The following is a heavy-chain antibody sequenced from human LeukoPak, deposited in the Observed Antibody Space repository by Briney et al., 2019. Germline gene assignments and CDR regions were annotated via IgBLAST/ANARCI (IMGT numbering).Heavy chain of an antibody. D-gene: IGHD3-16*01. J-gene: IGHJ5*02. V-gene: IGHV4-4*07. Sequence: SETLSLTCSVSGDPMSSHYLSWIRQPAGKGLEWIGRIHISGRSNVNPSLNSRLTISVDTSKNHFSLKLMSVTAADTAVYYCARDWGRVGLRGFDPWGQGTLVTVSS. CDR3: ARDWGRVGLRGFDP. CDR1: GDPMSSHY. CDR2: IHISGRS.